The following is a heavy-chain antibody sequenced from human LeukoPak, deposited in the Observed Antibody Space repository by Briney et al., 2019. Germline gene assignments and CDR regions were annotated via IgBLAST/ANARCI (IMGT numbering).Heavy chain of an antibody. V-gene: IGHV3-9*01. CDR2: ISWNNVNI. CDR3: VKDNGFRFDY. Sequence: GRSLRLSCAASGFTFDDYPMHWVRQAPGKGLEWVSGISWNNVNIGYADSVKGRFTISRDSAKKSLYLQMNSLRTEDTAFYYCVKDNGFRFDYWGQGTLVTVSS. D-gene: IGHD2-8*01. J-gene: IGHJ4*02. CDR1: GFTFDDYP.